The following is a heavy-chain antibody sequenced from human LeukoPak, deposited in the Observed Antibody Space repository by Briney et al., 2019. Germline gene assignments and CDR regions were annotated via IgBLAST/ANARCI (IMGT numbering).Heavy chain of an antibody. J-gene: IGHJ4*02. CDR1: GGSTSSSTFY. CDR3: ARLGAGPTYYDFWGGYSSFYFAY. D-gene: IGHD3-3*01. V-gene: IGHV4-39*01. Sequence: SETLSLTCTVSGGSTSSSTFYWGWLRQPPGMGLEWIGGIHYSGNTYYNPSIKTRVTSSIDTSKNRFSLRLSPVTAADTAVYYCARLGAGPTYYDFWGGYSSFYFAYWGEGTLVTVSS. CDR2: IHYSGNT.